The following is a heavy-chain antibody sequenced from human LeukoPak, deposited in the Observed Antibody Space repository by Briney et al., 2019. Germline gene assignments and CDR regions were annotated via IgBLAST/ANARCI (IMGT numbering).Heavy chain of an antibody. Sequence: HPGGSLRLSCAASGFTFDDYAMHWVRQAPGKGLEWVSGLSWCSGRIGYVDSVKGRFTISRDNAKNSLYLQMNSLRAEDMALYYCAKSQGEDSRGYYVEVPQDAFDIWGQGTVVTVSS. J-gene: IGHJ3*02. V-gene: IGHV3-9*03. CDR3: AKSQGEDSRGYYVEVPQDAFDI. CDR1: GFTFDDYA. D-gene: IGHD3-22*01. CDR2: LSWCSGRI.